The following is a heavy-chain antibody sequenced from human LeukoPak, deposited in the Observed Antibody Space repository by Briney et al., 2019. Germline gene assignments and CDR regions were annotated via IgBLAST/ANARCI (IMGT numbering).Heavy chain of an antibody. V-gene: IGHV4-39*07. D-gene: IGHD6-13*01. CDR1: AAPSSIISYY. J-gene: IGHJ6*03. Sequence: SETLSLTCTVSAAPSSIISYYGGGPGHPPGKGLEGIGSSGYSGSAYYNPSIKSRVTISVDTSKNQFSLKLSSVTAADTAVYYCARDGKYSSSWYGNYYYYYYTDVWGKGTTVTVSS. CDR3: ARDGKYSSSWYGNYYYYYYTDV. CDR2: SGYSGSA.